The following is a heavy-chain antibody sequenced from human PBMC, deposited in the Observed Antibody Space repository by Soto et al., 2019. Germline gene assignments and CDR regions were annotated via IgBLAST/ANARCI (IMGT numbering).Heavy chain of an antibody. V-gene: IGHV4-59*01. CDR2: IYYSESS. J-gene: IGHJ6*03. D-gene: IGHD4-4*01. Sequence: PSETLSLTCTVSGGSISSYYWSWIRQPPGKGLEWIGYIYYSESSNYNPSLKTRVTISVDTSKNQFSLKLSSATAADTAVYYCASSTVTTIDYYYMDGWGKGTTVTVSS. CDR1: GGSISSYY. CDR3: ASSTVTTIDYYYMDG.